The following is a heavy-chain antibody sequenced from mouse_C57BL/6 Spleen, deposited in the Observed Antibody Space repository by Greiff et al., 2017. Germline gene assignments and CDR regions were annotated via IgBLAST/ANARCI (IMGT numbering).Heavy chain of an antibody. D-gene: IGHD3-2*02. CDR2: ISSGSSTI. J-gene: IGHJ3*01. V-gene: IGHV5-17*01. CDR3: ARWTAQATAY. Sequence: EVMLVESGGGLVKPGGSLKLSCAASGFTFSDYGMPWVRQAPEKGLEWVAYISSGSSTIYYADTVKGRFTISRDNAKNTLFLQMTSLRSEDTAMYYCARWTAQATAYWGQGTLVTVSA. CDR1: GFTFSDYG.